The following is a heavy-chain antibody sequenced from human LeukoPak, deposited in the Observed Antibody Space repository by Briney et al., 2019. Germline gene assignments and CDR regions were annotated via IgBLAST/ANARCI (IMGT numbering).Heavy chain of an antibody. Sequence: SVKVSCKASGYTFIGYSISWVRQAPGHGLGWMGWITPYNGNTNYVQNFQGRVTMTTDTSTSTAYMELRSLRSDDTAVYYCAREYGGNPGLFGYWGQGTLVTVSS. CDR1: GYTFIGYS. V-gene: IGHV1-18*01. CDR3: AREYGGNPGLFGY. J-gene: IGHJ4*02. D-gene: IGHD4-23*01. CDR2: ITPYNGNT.